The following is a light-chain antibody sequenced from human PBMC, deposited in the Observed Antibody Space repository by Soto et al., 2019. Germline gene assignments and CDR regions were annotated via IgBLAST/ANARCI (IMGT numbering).Light chain of an antibody. V-gene: IGLV2-14*01. CDR2: DVS. CDR1: SSDVGGYDY. Sequence: QSALTQPASVSGSPGQSITISCTGTSSDVGGYDYVSWFQQHPGKAPKLILYDVSSRPSGLSNRFSGSKSGNTASLTISGLQAEDEADYYCSSYTSSSTVLFGGGTKLTVL. CDR3: SSYTSSSTVL. J-gene: IGLJ2*01.